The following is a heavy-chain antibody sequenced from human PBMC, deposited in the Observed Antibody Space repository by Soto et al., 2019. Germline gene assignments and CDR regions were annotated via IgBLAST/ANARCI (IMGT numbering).Heavy chain of an antibody. CDR1: GYTFTSYY. D-gene: IGHD6-13*01. CDR2: INPSGGST. J-gene: IGHJ6*03. CDR3: AGSLDDLYYIAASQGYYLDV. V-gene: IGHV1-46*03. Sequence: QVQLVQSGAELQKPGASVKVSCKASGYTFTSYYMHWVRQAPGQGLERMGIINPSGGSTSYAQKIQSRVNMTRDTSTSTVYMELSRLRSEETAVYYCAGSLDDLYYIAASQGYYLDVWGKGTTVTVSS.